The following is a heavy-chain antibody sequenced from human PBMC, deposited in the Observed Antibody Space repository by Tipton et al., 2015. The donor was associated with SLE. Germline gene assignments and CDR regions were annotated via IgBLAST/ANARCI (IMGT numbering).Heavy chain of an antibody. J-gene: IGHJ6*03. Sequence: TLSLTCAVYGGSFSAYYWSWIRQPPGKGLEWIGEINHSGSTNYNPSLKSRVTISVDTSKNQFSLKLSSVTAADTAVYYCARGPPYRAAAAPRYYYYYMDVWGKGTTVTVSS. V-gene: IGHV4-34*01. CDR3: ARGPPYRAAAAPRYYYYYMDV. CDR2: INHSGST. D-gene: IGHD6-13*01. CDR1: GGSFSAYY.